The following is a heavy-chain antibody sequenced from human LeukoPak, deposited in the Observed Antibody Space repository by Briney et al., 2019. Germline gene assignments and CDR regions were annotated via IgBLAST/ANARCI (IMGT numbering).Heavy chain of an antibody. D-gene: IGHD2-21*02. Sequence: ASVKVSCKSSGYTVSSYGISWVRQAPGQGLEWMGWISGYNGNTNYAQNLQGRVTMTTDTSTSTAYMELRSLRSDDTAVYYCARGLGVVTAQSEQPKPRYFDLWGRGTQVTVSS. CDR1: GYTVSSYG. CDR2: ISGYNGNT. V-gene: IGHV1-18*01. J-gene: IGHJ2*01. CDR3: ARGLGVVTAQSEQPKPRYFDL.